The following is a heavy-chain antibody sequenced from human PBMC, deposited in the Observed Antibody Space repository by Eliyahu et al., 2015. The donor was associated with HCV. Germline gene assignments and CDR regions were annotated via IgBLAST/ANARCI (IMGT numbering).Heavy chain of an antibody. V-gene: IGHV4-39*07. CDR1: GGSISSSSYY. D-gene: IGHD6-13*01. Sequence: QLQLQESGPGLVKPSETLSLTCTVXGGSISSSSYYWGWIRQPPGKGLEWIGSIYYSGGTYYNPSLKSRVTISVDTSKNQFSLKLSSVTAADTAVYYCARETSNSSSWYYYYYYMDVWGKGTTVTVSS. J-gene: IGHJ6*03. CDR3: ARETSNSSSWYYYYYYMDV. CDR2: IYYSGGT.